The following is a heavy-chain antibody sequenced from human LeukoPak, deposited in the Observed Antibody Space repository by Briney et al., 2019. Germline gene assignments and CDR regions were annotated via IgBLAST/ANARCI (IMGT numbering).Heavy chain of an antibody. D-gene: IGHD3-10*01. J-gene: IGHJ4*02. CDR1: GFTFSSYG. CDR3: ARARPFTMVRGVDFDY. V-gene: IGHV3-48*04. Sequence: GGSLRLSCAASGFTFSSYGMHWVRQAPGKGLEWVSYISSSSSTIYYADSVKGRFTISRDNAKNSLYLQMNSLRAEDTAVYYCARARPFTMVRGVDFDYWGQGTLVTVSS. CDR2: ISSSSSTI.